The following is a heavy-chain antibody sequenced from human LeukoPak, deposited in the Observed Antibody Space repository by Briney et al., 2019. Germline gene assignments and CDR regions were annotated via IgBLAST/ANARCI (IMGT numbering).Heavy chain of an antibody. CDR3: EAHSDYEN. V-gene: IGHV4-39*07. D-gene: IGHD4-11*01. J-gene: IGHJ4*02. CDR2: IYYSGST. CDR1: GGSISSSSYY. Sequence: PSETLSLTCTVSGGSISSSSYYWGWIRQPPGKGLEWIGSIYYSGSTYYNPSLKSRVTISVDTSKNQFSLKLSSVTAADTAVYYCEAHSDYENWGQGTLVTVSS.